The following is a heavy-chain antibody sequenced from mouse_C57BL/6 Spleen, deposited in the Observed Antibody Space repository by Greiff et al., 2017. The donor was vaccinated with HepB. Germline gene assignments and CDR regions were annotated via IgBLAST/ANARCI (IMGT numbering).Heavy chain of an antibody. CDR1: GYTFTSYG. V-gene: IGHV1-81*01. CDR3: ARRGDPGAMDY. CDR2: IYPRSGNT. Sequence: VQLRQSGAELARPGASVKLSCKASGYTFTSYGISWVKQRTGQGLEWIGEIYPRSGNTYYNEKFKGKATLTADKSSSTAYMELRSLTSEDSAVYFCARRGDPGAMDYWGQGTSVTVSS. J-gene: IGHJ4*01.